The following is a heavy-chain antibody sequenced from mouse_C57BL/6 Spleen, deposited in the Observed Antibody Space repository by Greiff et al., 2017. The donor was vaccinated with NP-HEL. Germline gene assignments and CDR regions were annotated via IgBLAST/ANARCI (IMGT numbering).Heavy chain of an antibody. CDR2: ISYSGST. V-gene: IGHV3-8*01. J-gene: IGHJ1*03. CDR3: ARYSDYYGRSYGYFDV. Sequence: EVQLQQSGPGLAKPSPTLSLTCSVTGYSITSDYWNWIRKFPGNKLEYMGYISYSGSTSYNPSLKSRISITRTKSKNQYYLHLNSVTTEDKATYYCARYSDYYGRSYGYFDVWGTGTTVTVSS. CDR1: GYSITSDY. D-gene: IGHD1-1*01.